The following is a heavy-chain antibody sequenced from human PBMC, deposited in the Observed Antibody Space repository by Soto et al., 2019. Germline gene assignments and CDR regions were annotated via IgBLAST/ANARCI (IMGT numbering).Heavy chain of an antibody. V-gene: IGHV2-5*01. J-gene: IGHJ5*02. CDR2: IYWHDDK. D-gene: IGHD3-3*01. CDR1: GFSLNTSGVA. CDR3: AHSSTTTIFGVVVPSNWFDP. Sequence: SGPTLVNPTQTLTLTCTFSGFSLNTSGVAVGWIRQPPGKALEWLALIYWHDDKRYSPSLKSRLTITKDTSKNQVVLRMTNMDPVDTATYYCAHSSTTTIFGVVVPSNWFDPWGQGTLVTVS.